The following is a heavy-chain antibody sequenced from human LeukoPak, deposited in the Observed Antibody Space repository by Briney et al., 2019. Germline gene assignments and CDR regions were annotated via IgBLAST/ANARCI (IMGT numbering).Heavy chain of an antibody. V-gene: IGHV1-69-2*01. CDR1: GYTFTSYY. Sequence: ASVKVSCKASGYTFTSYYMHWVQQAPGKGLEWMGLVDPEDGETIYAEKFQGRVTITADTSTDKAYMELSSLRSEDTAVCYCAWLVVVMGRFDYWVQGALVTV. CDR3: AWLVVVMGRFDY. J-gene: IGHJ4*02. CDR2: VDPEDGET. D-gene: IGHD2-21*01.